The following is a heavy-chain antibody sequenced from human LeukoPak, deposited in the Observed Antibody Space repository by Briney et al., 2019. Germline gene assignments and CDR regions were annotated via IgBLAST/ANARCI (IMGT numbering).Heavy chain of an antibody. D-gene: IGHD1-26*01. CDR2: ISGNGGST. V-gene: IGHV3-23*01. J-gene: IGHJ4*02. CDR1: QFNFNKFG. CDR3: AKYLEWELLLDY. Sequence: GGSLRLSCATSQFNFNKFGMSWVRQAPGKGLEWVSSISGNGGSTQYADSVQGRFAISRDNSKNTLYLQMNSLRAEDTAVYYCAKYLEWELLLDYWGQGTLVAVSS.